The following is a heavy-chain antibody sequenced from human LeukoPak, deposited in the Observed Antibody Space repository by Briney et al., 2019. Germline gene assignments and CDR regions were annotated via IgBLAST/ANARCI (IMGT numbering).Heavy chain of an antibody. Sequence: SETLSLTCSVSGGSISSYYWSWIRQSPGKGLEWIGYVYYSGATNYSPSLKSRVTMSVDTSKNQFSLKLSSVTAADTAVYYCARDDHPNQPLYPWGQGTLVTVSS. CDR1: GGSISSYY. J-gene: IGHJ4*02. CDR3: ARDDHPNQPLYP. D-gene: IGHD2-2*01. CDR2: VYYSGAT. V-gene: IGHV4-59*12.